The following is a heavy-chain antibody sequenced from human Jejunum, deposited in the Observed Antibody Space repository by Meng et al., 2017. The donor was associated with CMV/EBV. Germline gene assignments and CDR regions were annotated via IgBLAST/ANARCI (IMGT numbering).Heavy chain of an antibody. CDR1: AFHFSNYA. CDR3: AREGINYYDVDV. CDR2: IRGTDAGP. Sequence: CPASAFHFSNYAMSWVRQAPGKGLEWVSAIRGTDAGPYYADSVKGRFTISRDNSENTLYLQMHSLRAEDTPVYYCAREGINYYDVDVWGQGTTVTVSS. J-gene: IGHJ6*02. V-gene: IGHV3-23*01.